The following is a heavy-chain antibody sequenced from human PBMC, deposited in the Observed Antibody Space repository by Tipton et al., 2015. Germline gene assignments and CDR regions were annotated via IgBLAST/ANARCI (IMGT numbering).Heavy chain of an antibody. Sequence: SLRLSCAASGFTFSTYGMHWVRQAPGKGLEWVSGIIASGSSTYYADSVKGRFTISRDNSKNTLYLQLNSLRAEDTAVYYCARGDSSGYWIDYWGQGTLVTVSS. J-gene: IGHJ4*02. CDR2: IIASGSST. D-gene: IGHD3-22*01. CDR1: GFTFSTYG. V-gene: IGHV3-NL1*01. CDR3: ARGDSSGYWIDY.